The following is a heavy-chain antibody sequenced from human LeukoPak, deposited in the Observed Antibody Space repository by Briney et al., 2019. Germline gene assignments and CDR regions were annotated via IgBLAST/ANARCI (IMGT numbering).Heavy chain of an antibody. CDR1: GYTFTDYY. J-gene: IGHJ4*02. Sequence: ASVKDSCKASGYTFTDYYIHWVRPAPGQGLEWMGWIHPNTVVTNFDQKFQGRVTLTRDTSISTAYMELSRLRSDDTALYYCARGTKDILGPVDYWGQGTLVTVSS. CDR2: IHPNTVVT. CDR3: ARGTKDILGPVDY. D-gene: IGHD1-26*01. V-gene: IGHV1-2*02.